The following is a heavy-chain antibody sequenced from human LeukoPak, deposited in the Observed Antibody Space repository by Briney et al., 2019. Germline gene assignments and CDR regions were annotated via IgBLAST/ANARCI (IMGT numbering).Heavy chain of an antibody. Sequence: GGSLRLSCAASGFTFSSYSMNWVRQAPGKGLEWVSYISSSTIYYADSVKGRFTISRDNAKNSLYLQMNSLRDEDTAVYYCARDPKLELPFYWGQGTLVTVSS. CDR3: ARDPKLELPFY. J-gene: IGHJ4*02. V-gene: IGHV3-48*02. CDR2: ISSSTI. D-gene: IGHD1-7*01. CDR1: GFTFSSYS.